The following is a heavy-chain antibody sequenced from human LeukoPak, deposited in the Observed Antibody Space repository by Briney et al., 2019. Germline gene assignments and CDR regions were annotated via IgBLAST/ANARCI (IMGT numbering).Heavy chain of an antibody. J-gene: IGHJ4*02. CDR3: ASSNDLLATFDY. D-gene: IGHD1-1*01. CDR1: GGSFSGYY. V-gene: IGHV4-34*01. CDR2: INHSGST. Sequence: SETLSLTCAVYGGSFSGYYWSWIRQPPGKGLEWIGEINHSGSTNYNPSLKSRVTISVDTSKNQFSLKLSSVTAADTAVYYCASSNDLLATFDYWGQGTLVTVSS.